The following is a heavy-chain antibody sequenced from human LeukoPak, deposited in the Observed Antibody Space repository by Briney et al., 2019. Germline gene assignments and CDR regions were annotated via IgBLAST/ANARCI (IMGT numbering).Heavy chain of an antibody. CDR1: GGTFSSYA. J-gene: IGHJ4*02. CDR2: IIPIFGTA. Sequence: GSSVKVSCKASGGTFSSYAISWVRQAPGQGLEWMGGIIPIFGTANYAQKFQGRVTITADKSTSTAYMELSSLRSEDTAVYYCARDPYYGSGRYLDYWGQGTLVTVSS. CDR3: ARDPYYGSGRYLDY. D-gene: IGHD3-10*01. V-gene: IGHV1-69*06.